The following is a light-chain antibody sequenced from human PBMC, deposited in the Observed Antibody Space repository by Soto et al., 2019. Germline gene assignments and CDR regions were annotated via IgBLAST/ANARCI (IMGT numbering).Light chain of an antibody. CDR1: SGHSSYA. J-gene: IGLJ1*01. Sequence: SLGASVKLTCTLSSGHSSYAIAWHQQQPEKGPRYLMKLNSDGSHSKGDGIPDRFSGSSSGAERYLTISSLQSEDEADYYCQTWGTGIRVFGTGTKLTVL. CDR3: QTWGTGIRV. CDR2: LNSDGSH. V-gene: IGLV4-69*01.